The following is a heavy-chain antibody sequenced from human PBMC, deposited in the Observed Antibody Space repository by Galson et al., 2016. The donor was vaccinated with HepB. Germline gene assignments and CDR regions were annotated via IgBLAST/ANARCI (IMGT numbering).Heavy chain of an antibody. Sequence: SVKVSCKASGYTFTGYYMHWLRQAPGQGLEWKTILNPDAGKTHSAQNFQGRVTMTRDSARRTIYLELSSQPSADTAVYYCESEFGDGSNTRCSKQVVEYWGRGTLVTVSS. J-gene: IGHJ4*02. V-gene: IGHV1-46*01. D-gene: IGHD2-2*01. CDR3: ESEFGDGSNTRCSKQVVEY. CDR1: GYTFTGYY. CDR2: LNPDAGKT.